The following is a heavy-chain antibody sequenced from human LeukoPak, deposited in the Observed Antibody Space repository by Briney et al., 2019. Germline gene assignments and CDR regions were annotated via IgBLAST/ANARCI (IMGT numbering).Heavy chain of an antibody. J-gene: IGHJ4*02. CDR3: AQDRDWGFGY. Sequence: PGGSLRLSCAASGFSFSRHGMHWVRQAPGKGLEWMAFIRSDGSDKYYADSVKGRFTISRDDSENTVSLQMNSLRGEDTAVYHCAQDRDWGFGYWGQGILVTVSS. CDR2: IRSDGSDK. V-gene: IGHV3-30*02. D-gene: IGHD7-27*01. CDR1: GFSFSRHG.